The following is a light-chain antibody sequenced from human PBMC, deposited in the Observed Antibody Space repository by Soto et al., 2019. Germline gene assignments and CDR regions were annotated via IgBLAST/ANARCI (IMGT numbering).Light chain of an antibody. J-gene: IGKJ5*01. CDR3: QQRRNWPYT. V-gene: IGKV3-11*01. CDR1: QSVSSY. Sequence: EIVLTQSPATLSLSPGERATLSCRASQSVSSYLAWYQQKPGQAPRLLIYDASNRATGIPARFSGSGSGTDFTLTIGSLEPEDFAVYYGQQRRNWPYTCGQGTRLEIK. CDR2: DAS.